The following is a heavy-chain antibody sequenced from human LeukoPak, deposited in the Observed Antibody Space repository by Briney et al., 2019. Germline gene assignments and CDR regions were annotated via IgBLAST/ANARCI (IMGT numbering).Heavy chain of an antibody. CDR1: VFTFGDYS. CDR2: IRSKDHGGTT. D-gene: IGHD4-23*01. V-gene: IGHV3-49*03. J-gene: IGHJ4*02. Sequence: GGSLRLSCTASVFTFGDYSLSWFRQAPWKGLEWLSFIRSKDHGGTTVYAASVKGRFTISRDDSNSIAYLQMNSLIIEDTAVYFCTRDPHYYHGNPHDFWGQGTRVTVSS. CDR3: TRDPHYYHGNPHDF.